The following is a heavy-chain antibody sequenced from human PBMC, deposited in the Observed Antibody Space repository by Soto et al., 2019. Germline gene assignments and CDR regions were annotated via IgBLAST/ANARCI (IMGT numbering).Heavy chain of an antibody. Sequence: QVQLVQSGAEVKKPGSSVKVSCKASGGTFSSYTISWVRQAPGQGLEWMGRIIPILGIANYAQKFQGRVTITADKSTSTAYMELSSMRSEDTAVYYCARDKTPYYYGMDVWGQGTTVNVSS. CDR2: IIPILGIA. CDR1: GGTFSSYT. J-gene: IGHJ6*02. CDR3: ARDKTPYYYGMDV. V-gene: IGHV1-69*08.